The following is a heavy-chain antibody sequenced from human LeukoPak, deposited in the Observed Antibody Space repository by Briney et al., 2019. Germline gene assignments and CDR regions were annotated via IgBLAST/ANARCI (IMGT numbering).Heavy chain of an antibody. CDR3: ARDRRDYYDSSGYLDY. CDR1: GFTFSSYA. CDR2: ISSSSSYI. Sequence: GGSLRLSCAASGFTFSSYAMSWVRQAPGKWLEWVSSISSSSSYIYYADSVKGRFTISRDNAKNSLYLQMNSLRAEDTAVYYCARDRRDYYDSSGYLDYWGQGTLVTVSS. V-gene: IGHV3-21*01. D-gene: IGHD3-22*01. J-gene: IGHJ4*02.